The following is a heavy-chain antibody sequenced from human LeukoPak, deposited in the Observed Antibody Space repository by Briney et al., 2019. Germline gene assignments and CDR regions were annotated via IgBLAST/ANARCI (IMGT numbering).Heavy chain of an antibody. CDR3: ARESGAFSPFGF. J-gene: IGHJ1*01. CDR1: GGSILSTNW. Sequence: SGTLSLTCAVSGGSILSTNWWSGVRQPPGRGLEWIGEVHLSGASNYNPSLKSRVNMSIDKSRNQLSLELTSVTAADTAMYYCARESGAFSPFGFWGQGALVTVSS. CDR2: VHLSGAS. V-gene: IGHV4-4*02. D-gene: IGHD1-26*01.